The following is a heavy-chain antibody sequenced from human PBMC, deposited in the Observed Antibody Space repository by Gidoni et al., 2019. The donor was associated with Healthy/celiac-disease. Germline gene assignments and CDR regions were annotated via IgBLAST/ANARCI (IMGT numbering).Heavy chain of an antibody. J-gene: IGHJ4*02. CDR3: ARAPAYCGGDCYLDY. V-gene: IGHV3-48*03. CDR1: GFTFSSYE. CDR2: ISSSGSTI. D-gene: IGHD2-21*02. Sequence: EVQLVESGGGLVQPGGSLRLSCAASGFTFSSYEMNWVRQAPGKGLEWVSYISSSGSTIYYADSVKGRFTISRDNAKNSLYLQMNSLRAEDTAVYYCARAPAYCGGDCYLDYWGQGTLVTVSS.